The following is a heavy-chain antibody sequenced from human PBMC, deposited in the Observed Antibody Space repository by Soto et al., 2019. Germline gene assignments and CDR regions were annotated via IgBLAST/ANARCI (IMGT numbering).Heavy chain of an antibody. CDR1: GFTFSSYS. J-gene: IGHJ4*02. D-gene: IGHD1-26*01. CDR2: ISSSSSYI. CDR3: ARDGGGWELLPPYFDY. Sequence: GGSLRLSCAASGFTFSSYSMNWVRQAPGKGLEWVSSISSSSSYIYYADSVKGRFTISRDNAKNSLYLQMNSLRAEDTAVYYCARDGGGWELLPPYFDYWGQGTLVTVSS. V-gene: IGHV3-21*01.